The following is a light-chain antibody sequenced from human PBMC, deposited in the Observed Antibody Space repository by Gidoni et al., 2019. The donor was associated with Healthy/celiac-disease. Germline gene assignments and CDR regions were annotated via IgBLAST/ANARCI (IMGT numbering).Light chain of an antibody. CDR2: EVS. Sequence: QSALTQPPSASGSPGQSVTISCTGTNSDVGGYNYVSWYQQHPGKAPKLMIYEVSKRPSGVPDRFSGSKSGNTASLTVSGLQAEEEADYYCSSYAGSNNLGVFGGGTKLTVL. V-gene: IGLV2-8*01. CDR3: SSYAGSNNLGV. J-gene: IGLJ2*01. CDR1: NSDVGGYNY.